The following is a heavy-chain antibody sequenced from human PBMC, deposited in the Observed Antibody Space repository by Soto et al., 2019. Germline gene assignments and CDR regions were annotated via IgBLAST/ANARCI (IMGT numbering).Heavy chain of an antibody. J-gene: IGHJ1*01. CDR3: AHVLRYFDWLLEYFQH. CDR1: GFSLSTSGVG. CDR2: IYWDDDK. D-gene: IGHD3-9*01. V-gene: IGHV2-5*02. Sequence: QITLKESGPTLVKPTQTLTLSCTFSGFSLSTSGVGVGWIRQPPGKALEWLALIYWDDDKRYSPSLKSRLTITKDTSKNLVVLTMTNMDPVDTATYYCAHVLRYFDWLLEYFQHWGQGTLVTVSS.